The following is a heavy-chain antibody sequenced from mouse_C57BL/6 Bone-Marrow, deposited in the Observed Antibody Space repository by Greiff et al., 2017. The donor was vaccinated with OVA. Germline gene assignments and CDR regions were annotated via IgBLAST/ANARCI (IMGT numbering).Heavy chain of an antibody. CDR1: GYTFTDYY. Sequence: VQLKQSGPELVKPGASVKISCKASGYTFTDYYMNWVKQSHGKSLEWIGDINPNNGGTSYNQKFKGKATLTVDKSSSTAYMELRSLTSEDSAVYYCARAYYSKRGYYAMDYWGQGTSVTVSS. CDR2: INPNNGGT. CDR3: ARAYYSKRGYYAMDY. V-gene: IGHV1-26*01. J-gene: IGHJ4*01. D-gene: IGHD2-5*01.